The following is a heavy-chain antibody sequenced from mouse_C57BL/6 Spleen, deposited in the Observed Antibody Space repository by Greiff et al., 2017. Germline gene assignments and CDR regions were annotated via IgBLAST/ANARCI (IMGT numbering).Heavy chain of an antibody. CDR3: ARGAYSNSEGFDY. CDR2: IYPGDGDT. V-gene: IGHV1-80*01. Sequence: QVQLQQSGAELVKPGASVKISCKASGYAFSSYWMNWVKQRPGKGLEWIGQIYPGDGDTNYNGKFKGKATLTADKSFITAYMQLSSLTSEDSAVYFCARGAYSNSEGFDYWGQGTTLTVSS. CDR1: GYAFSSYW. D-gene: IGHD2-5*01. J-gene: IGHJ2*01.